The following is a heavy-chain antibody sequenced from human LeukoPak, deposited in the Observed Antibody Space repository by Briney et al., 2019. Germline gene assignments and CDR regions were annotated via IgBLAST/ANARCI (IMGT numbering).Heavy chain of an antibody. CDR3: AKAYCSSTSCYMEVARFDY. CDR2: ISGSGGST. Sequence: GGSLRLSCAASGFTFSSYAMSWVRQAPGNGLEWVSAISGSGGSTYYADSVKGRFTISRDNSKNTLYLQMNSLRAEDTAVYYCAKAYCSSTSCYMEVARFDYWGQGTLVTVSS. D-gene: IGHD2-2*02. CDR1: GFTFSSYA. J-gene: IGHJ4*02. V-gene: IGHV3-23*01.